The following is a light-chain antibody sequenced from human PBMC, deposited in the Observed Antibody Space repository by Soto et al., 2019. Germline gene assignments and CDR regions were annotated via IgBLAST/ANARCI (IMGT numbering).Light chain of an antibody. V-gene: IGKV3-15*01. J-gene: IGKJ4*01. CDR2: SAS. Sequence: VMTQSPATLSVSPGERATLSCRASQSVSSNLAWYQLKPGQAPRLLIYSASTRATGVPARFSGSGSGTEFTLTISSLQSEDFAVYYCQQYNDWPPWLTFGGGTKVEIK. CDR1: QSVSSN. CDR3: QQYNDWPPWLT.